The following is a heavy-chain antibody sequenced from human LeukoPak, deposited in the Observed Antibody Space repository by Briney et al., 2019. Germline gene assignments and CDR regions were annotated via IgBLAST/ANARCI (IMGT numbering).Heavy chain of an antibody. CDR3: ARGVRYDFWSGAYYFDY. Sequence: GGSLRLSCAASGFTVSSNYMSWVRQAPGKGLEWVSVIYSGGSTYYADSVKGRFTTSRDNSKNTLYLQMNSLRAEDTAVYYCARGVRYDFWSGAYYFDYWGQGTLVTVSS. V-gene: IGHV3-53*01. D-gene: IGHD3-3*01. CDR1: GFTVSSNY. CDR2: IYSGGST. J-gene: IGHJ4*02.